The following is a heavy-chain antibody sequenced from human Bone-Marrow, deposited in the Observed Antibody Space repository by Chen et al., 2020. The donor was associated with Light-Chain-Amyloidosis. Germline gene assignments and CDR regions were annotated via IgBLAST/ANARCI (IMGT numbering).Heavy chain of an antibody. V-gene: IGHV3-30*04. Sequence: VQLVESGGGLLQRGGSLRLSCAASGFAFSSYAMSWVRQAPGKGLEWVAVISYDGSNKYYADSVKGRFTISRDNSKNTLYLQMNSLRAEDTAVYYCARGGLWFGELLDYWGQGTLVTVSS. D-gene: IGHD3-10*01. J-gene: IGHJ4*02. CDR3: ARGGLWFGELLDY. CDR1: GFAFSSYA. CDR2: ISYDGSNK.